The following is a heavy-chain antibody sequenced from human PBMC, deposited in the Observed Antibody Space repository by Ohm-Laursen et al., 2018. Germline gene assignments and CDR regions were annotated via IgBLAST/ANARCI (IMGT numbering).Heavy chain of an antibody. CDR2: IWDNGVTK. D-gene: IGHD2-2*01. CDR3: ARSKGGYCSSTSCYLAYFQH. Sequence: SLRLSCTASGFTLSNHGMHWVRQAPGKGLEWVTIIWDNGVTKYYADSVKGRFTISRDNSKNTLYLQMNSLRAEDTAVYYCARSKGGYCSSTSCYLAYFQHWGQGTLVTVSS. J-gene: IGHJ1*01. V-gene: IGHV3-33*01. CDR1: GFTLSNHG.